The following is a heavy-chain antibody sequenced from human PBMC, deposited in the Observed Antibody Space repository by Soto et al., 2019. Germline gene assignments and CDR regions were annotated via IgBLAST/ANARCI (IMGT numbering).Heavy chain of an antibody. V-gene: IGHV1-24*01. Sequence: ASVKVSCKVSGYTLTELSMHWVRQAPGKGLEWMGGFDPEDGETIYAQKFQGRVTMTEDTSTDTAHMELSSLRSEDTAVYYCATGIRSSSWFDWFDPWGQGTLVTVSS. CDR2: FDPEDGET. CDR1: GYTLTELS. J-gene: IGHJ5*02. D-gene: IGHD6-6*01. CDR3: ATGIRSSSWFDWFDP.